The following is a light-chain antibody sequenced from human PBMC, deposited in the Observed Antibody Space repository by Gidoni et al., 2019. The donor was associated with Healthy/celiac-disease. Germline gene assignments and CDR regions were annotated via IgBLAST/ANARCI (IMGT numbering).Light chain of an antibody. CDR2: TAS. J-gene: IGKJ4*01. V-gene: IGKV1-17*01. CDR1: RGIRND. Sequence: DIQMTQSPSSLSAAVGDRVTITCRASRGIRNDLAWYQQKSGKAPKRLIYTASSLQSGVPSRFSGSGSGTEFTLTISSLQPEDSATYYCQQDNGYPLTFGGGTKVEIK. CDR3: QQDNGYPLT.